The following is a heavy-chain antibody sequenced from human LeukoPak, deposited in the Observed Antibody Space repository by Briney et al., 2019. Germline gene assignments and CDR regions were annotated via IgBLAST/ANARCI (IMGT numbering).Heavy chain of an antibody. CDR2: ISYDGSNK. V-gene: IGHV3-30*18. CDR1: GFTFSSYG. CDR3: AKDRRQLWLDY. D-gene: IGHD5-18*01. J-gene: IGHJ4*02. Sequence: SGGSLRLSCAASGFTFSSYGMHWVCQAPGKGLEWVAVISYDGSNKYYADSVKGRFTISRDNSKNTLYLQMNSLRAEDTAVYYCAKDRRQLWLDYWGQGALVTASS.